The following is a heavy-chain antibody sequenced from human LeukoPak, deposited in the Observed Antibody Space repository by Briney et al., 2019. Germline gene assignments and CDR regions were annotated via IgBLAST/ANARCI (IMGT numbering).Heavy chain of an antibody. D-gene: IGHD3-22*01. J-gene: IGHJ5*02. CDR2: IYDSGST. Sequence: PSETLSLTCTVSGGSVSSGSYYWSWIRQPPGKRLEWIGYIYDSGSTNYNPSLKSRVTISIDTSKNQFSLKLSSLTAADTAVYYCARQWRYYDNSGYYTNWIDPWGQGTLVTVSS. CDR3: ARQWRYYDNSGYYTNWIDP. CDR1: GGSVSSGSYY. V-gene: IGHV4-61*01.